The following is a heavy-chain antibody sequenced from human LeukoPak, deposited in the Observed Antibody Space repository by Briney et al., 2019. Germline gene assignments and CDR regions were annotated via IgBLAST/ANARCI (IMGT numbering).Heavy chain of an antibody. CDR1: GFTFRSYW. CDR2: INQDVSQI. Sequence: GSLRLSCAASGFTFRSYWMSWVRQAPGKGLEWMATINQDVSQIKYVDSVKGRFTNSRDNAQNSLYLQMNSQRDEDTAVYYCAKLGYNSWDFDYWGQGTVVTVSS. V-gene: IGHV3-7*01. J-gene: IGHJ4*02. D-gene: IGHD6-13*01. CDR3: AKLGYNSWDFDY.